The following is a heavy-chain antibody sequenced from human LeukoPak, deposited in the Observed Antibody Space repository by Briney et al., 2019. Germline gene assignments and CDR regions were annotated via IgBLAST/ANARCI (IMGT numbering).Heavy chain of an antibody. CDR1: GGTFISYS. CDR2: IIPILGIA. J-gene: IGHJ3*02. V-gene: IGHV1-69*02. CDR3: ARSITMIVAVTDLDAFDI. Sequence: GASVKVSCKASGGTFISYSISWVRQAPGQGLEWMGRIIPILGIANYAQKFQGRVTITADKSTSTAYMELSSLRSEDTAVYYCARSITMIVAVTDLDAFDIWGQGTMVTVSS. D-gene: IGHD3-22*01.